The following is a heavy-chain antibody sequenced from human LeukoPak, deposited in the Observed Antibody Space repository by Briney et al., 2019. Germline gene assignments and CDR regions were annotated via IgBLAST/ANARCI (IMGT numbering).Heavy chain of an antibody. J-gene: IGHJ6*02. D-gene: IGHD3-10*01. Sequence: PGGPLSPSCAPPGFPFSSYAMSWARKAPGKGLGGVPTISTSGYSTYYADSVKGRFTISRDNSKNTLYLQMDSLRAEDTAIHYCAKVPYSDYGSGRPPFMDVWGQGTTVAVSS. CDR2: ISTSGYST. CDR3: AKVPYSDYGSGRPPFMDV. CDR1: GFPFSSYA. V-gene: IGHV3-23*01.